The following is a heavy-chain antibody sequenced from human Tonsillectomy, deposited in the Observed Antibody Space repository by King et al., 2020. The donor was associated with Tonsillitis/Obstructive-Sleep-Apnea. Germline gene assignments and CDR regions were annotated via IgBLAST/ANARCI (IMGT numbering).Heavy chain of an antibody. V-gene: IGHV4-34*01. CDR2: INHNGST. Sequence: VQLQQWGAGLLKPSETLSLTCAVYGGSFSGYYWSWIRQPPGEGLEWIGEINHNGSTNYNPSLKSRVTISVDTSKNQFSLKLSSVTAADTAVYYCASQYGSHFDYWGQGTLVTVSS. D-gene: IGHD3-10*01. J-gene: IGHJ4*02. CDR3: ASQYGSHFDY. CDR1: GGSFSGYY.